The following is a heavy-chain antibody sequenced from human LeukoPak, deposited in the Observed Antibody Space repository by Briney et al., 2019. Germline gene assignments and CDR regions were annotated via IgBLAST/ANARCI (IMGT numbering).Heavy chain of an antibody. D-gene: IGHD3-3*01. CDR1: GESISNSRHY. CDR3: ARDGVVTMELDS. V-gene: IGHV4-61*02. CDR2: IYPSGNT. J-gene: IGHJ4*02. Sequence: SETLSLTCTVSGESISNSRHYWSWIRQPAGKGLEWIGRIYPSGNTNYNPSLKSRLTISLDTSKNQFSLNLKSVTAADTAMYYCARDGVVTMELDSWGQGTLVTVSS.